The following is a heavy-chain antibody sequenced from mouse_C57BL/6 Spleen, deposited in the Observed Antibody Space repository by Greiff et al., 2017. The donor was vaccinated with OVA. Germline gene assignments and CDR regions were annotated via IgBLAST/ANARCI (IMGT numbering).Heavy chain of an antibody. CDR3: ARWDWDEGYFDY. CDR1: GYSFTSYY. CDR2: IYPGSGNT. V-gene: IGHV1-66*01. Sequence: QVHVKQSGPELVKPGASVKISCKASGYSFTSYYIHWVKQRPGQGLEWIGWIYPGSGNTKYNEKFKGKATLTADTSSSTAYMQLSSLTSEDSAVYYCARWDWDEGYFDYWGQGTTLTVSS. J-gene: IGHJ2*01. D-gene: IGHD4-1*01.